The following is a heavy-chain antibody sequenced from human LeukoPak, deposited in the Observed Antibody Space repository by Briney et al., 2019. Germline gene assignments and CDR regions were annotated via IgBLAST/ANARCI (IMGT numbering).Heavy chain of an antibody. V-gene: IGHV3-23*01. Sequence: PGGSLRLSCAASGFTFSSYAMSWVRQAPGKGLEWVSAISGSGGSTYYADSVKGRFTISRDNSKNTLYLQMNSLRAEVKAVYYCAKDLSSGTNGVCYALFDYWGQGTLVTVSS. J-gene: IGHJ4*02. CDR3: AKDLSSGTNGVCYALFDY. CDR1: GFTFSSYA. D-gene: IGHD2-8*01. CDR2: ISGSGGST.